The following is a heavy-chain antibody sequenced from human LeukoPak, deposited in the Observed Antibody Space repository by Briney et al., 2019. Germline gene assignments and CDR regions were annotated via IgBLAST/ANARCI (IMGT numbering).Heavy chain of an antibody. V-gene: IGHV3-23*01. Sequence: GGSLRLSCAASGFTFSNYGLSWVRQAPGKGLEWVSTISGSGGSTYYADSVKGRFTISRDNAKNSLYLQMNSLRAEDTAVYYCASLITAAGYYFDYWGQGTLVTVSS. CDR3: ASLITAAGYYFDY. CDR2: ISGSGGST. D-gene: IGHD6-13*01. CDR1: GFTFSNYG. J-gene: IGHJ4*02.